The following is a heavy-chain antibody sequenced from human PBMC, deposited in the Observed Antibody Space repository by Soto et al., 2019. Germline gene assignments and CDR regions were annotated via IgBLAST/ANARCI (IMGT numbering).Heavy chain of an antibody. V-gene: IGHV3-11*01. CDR1: GVSFSDCH. CDR2: TSTTGDKI. CDR3: ARESWSKFDP. J-gene: IGHJ5*02. Sequence: PGGSLRLSCAVFGVSFSDCHITWFRQAPGKGLEWVSYTSTTGDKIYYADSVRGRFTISRDNTKSSLYLQMNNLRAEDTAVYFCARESWSKFDPWGQGTLVTVSS.